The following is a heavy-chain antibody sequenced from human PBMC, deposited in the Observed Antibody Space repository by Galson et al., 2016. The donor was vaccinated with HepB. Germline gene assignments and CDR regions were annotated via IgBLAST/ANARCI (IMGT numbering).Heavy chain of an antibody. J-gene: IGHJ4*02. V-gene: IGHV4-59*01. CDR3: ARGNLVGMGARPVDY. Sequence: SETLSLTCTVSSGSISSYYWTWIRQPPGKGLEWIGYIYYSGSTNYSPSLKSRVTISVVTSKNQFSLKLSSVTAADTAVYYCARGNLVGMGARPVDYWGQGTLVTVSS. CDR1: SGSISSYY. D-gene: IGHD1-26*01. CDR2: IYYSGST.